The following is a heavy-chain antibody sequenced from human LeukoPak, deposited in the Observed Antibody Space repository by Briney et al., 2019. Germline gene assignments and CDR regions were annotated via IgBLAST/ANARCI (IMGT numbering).Heavy chain of an antibody. J-gene: IGHJ6*03. D-gene: IGHD6-6*01. CDR2: INHSGST. V-gene: IGHV4-34*01. Sequence: PSETLSLTCAVYGGSFSGYYWSWIRQPPGKGLEWIGEINHSGSTNYNPSLKSRVAISVDTSKNQFSLKLSSVTAADTAVYYCARGRPDMDVWGKGTTVTVSS. CDR1: GGSFSGYY. CDR3: ARGRPDMDV.